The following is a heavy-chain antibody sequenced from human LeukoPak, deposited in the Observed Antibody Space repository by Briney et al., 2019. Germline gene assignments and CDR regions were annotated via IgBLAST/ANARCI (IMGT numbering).Heavy chain of an antibody. CDR2: VSHTGGGT. CDR3: AKEGRGNFWSGYSDS. J-gene: IGHJ4*02. V-gene: IGHV3-23*01. Sequence: PGGSLRLSCAASGFTFSTYAMSWVRQAPGKGLEWVSLVSHTGGGTYYADSVRGRSTISRDNSRNTLYLQMNSLRAEDTAVYFCAKEGRGNFWSGYSDSWGQGTLVTVPS. D-gene: IGHD3-3*01. CDR1: GFTFSTYA.